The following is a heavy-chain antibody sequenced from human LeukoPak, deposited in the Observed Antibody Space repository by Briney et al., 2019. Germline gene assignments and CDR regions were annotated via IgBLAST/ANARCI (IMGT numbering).Heavy chain of an antibody. CDR1: GFYFSSYG. D-gene: IGHD4-23*01. CDR2: ISRSSDTI. J-gene: IGHJ4*02. CDR3: TKVTLRWSRD. Sequence: GGSLRLSCAASGFYFSSYGMSWVRQAPGKGLEWISYISRSSDTIHYADSVRGRFTISRDNAKNSLYLEMDSLRAEDTAVYYCTKVTLRWSRDWGQGTLVTVSS. V-gene: IGHV3-48*01.